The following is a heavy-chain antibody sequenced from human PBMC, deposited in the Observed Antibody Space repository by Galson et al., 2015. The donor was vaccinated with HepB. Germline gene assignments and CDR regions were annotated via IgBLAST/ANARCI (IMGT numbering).Heavy chain of an antibody. V-gene: IGHV4-4*02. J-gene: IGHJ3*02. CDR3: ASEKLRGDAFDI. CDR1: GGSISSSNW. CDR2: IYHSGST. D-gene: IGHD1-7*01. Sequence: ETLSLTCAVSGGSISSSNWWSWVRQPPGKGLEWIGEIYHSGSTNYNPSLKSRVTISVDKSKNQFSLKLSSVTAADTAVYYCASEKLRGDAFDIWGQGTMVTVSS.